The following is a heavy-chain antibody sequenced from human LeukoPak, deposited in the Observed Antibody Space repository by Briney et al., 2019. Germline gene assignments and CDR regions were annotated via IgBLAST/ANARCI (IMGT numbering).Heavy chain of an antibody. J-gene: IGHJ4*02. V-gene: IGHV3-48*01. CDR2: ISSSSSTI. CDR1: GFTFSSYS. CDR3: ARDQGSSWPY. D-gene: IGHD6-13*01. Sequence: GGSLRLSCAASGFTFSSYSMNWVRQAPGKGLEWVSFISSSSSTIYCADSVRGRFTISRDNAKNSLFLQMNSLRAEDTAVYYCARDQGSSWPYWGQGTLVTVSS.